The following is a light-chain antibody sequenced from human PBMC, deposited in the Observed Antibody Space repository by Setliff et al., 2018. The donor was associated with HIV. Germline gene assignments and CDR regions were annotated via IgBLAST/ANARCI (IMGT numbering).Light chain of an antibody. J-gene: IGLJ2*01. CDR1: GNDVGGYGY. V-gene: IGLV2-11*01. CDR3: CSYAVTYILV. Sequence: QSALTQPRSVSGSPGQSVTISCTGTGNDVGGYGYVSWHQHHPGKAPKLMIYDVTKRPSGVPDRFSGSKSGNTASLTISGLQAEDEADYYCCSYAVTYILVFGGGTKVTVL. CDR2: DVT.